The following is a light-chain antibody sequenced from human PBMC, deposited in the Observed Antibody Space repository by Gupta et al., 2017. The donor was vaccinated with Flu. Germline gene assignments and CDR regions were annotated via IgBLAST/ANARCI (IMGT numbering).Light chain of an antibody. V-gene: IGKV2-30*01. CDR1: QNLVYSDGNTY. CDR3: MQGAHWPWA. CDR2: QVS. Sequence: DVVMTQSPLSLPVTLGQPASISCTSTQNLVYSDGNTYLHWFQQRPGQSPRRLIYQVSYRDSGVPDRFSGRGSGTDFTLKISRVEAEDVGIYFCMQGAHWPWAFGQGTKVEIK. J-gene: IGKJ1*01.